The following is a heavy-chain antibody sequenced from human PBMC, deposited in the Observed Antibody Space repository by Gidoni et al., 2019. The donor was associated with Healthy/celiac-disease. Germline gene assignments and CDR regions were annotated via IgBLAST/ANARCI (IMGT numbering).Heavy chain of an antibody. Sequence: EVQLVESGGGLVQPGRSLRLPCAASGFTFDDYAMHWVRQAPGKGLGWVSGISWNSGSIGYADSVKGRFTISRDNAKNSLYLQMNSLRAEDTALYYCAIRGGYCSGGSCSEVDYWGQGTLVTVSS. V-gene: IGHV3-9*01. CDR3: AIRGGYCSGGSCSEVDY. CDR1: GFTFDDYA. D-gene: IGHD2-15*01. J-gene: IGHJ4*02. CDR2: ISWNSGSI.